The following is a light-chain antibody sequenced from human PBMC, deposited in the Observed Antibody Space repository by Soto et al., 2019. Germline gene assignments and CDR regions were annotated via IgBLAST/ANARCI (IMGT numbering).Light chain of an antibody. V-gene: IGLV2-14*01. J-gene: IGLJ1*01. CDR1: SSDVGGYHY. CDR2: EVT. Sequence: QPASVSVSPGQSITISCTGTSSDVGGYHYVYWYQQSSGKAPKLMIYEVTNRPSGVSNRFSGSKSGNTASLTISGLQAEDEADYYCRSYTSSTTYVFGTGTKVTVL. CDR3: RSYTSSTTYV.